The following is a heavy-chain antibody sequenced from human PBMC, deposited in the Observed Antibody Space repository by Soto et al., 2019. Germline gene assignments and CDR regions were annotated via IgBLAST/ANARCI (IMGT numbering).Heavy chain of an antibody. J-gene: IGHJ3*01. Sequence: QAQLLQSGAEVKKPGASVKVSCKASGYTFINYFIHWVRQAPGQRLEWIGIVDPSSGSADYAQKFQGRVTMTTDVSTRTVFMDLSSLRSEDTAVYYCARPLIGNTVDLWGQGTTVIVSS. CDR2: VDPSSGSA. CDR1: GYTFINYF. V-gene: IGHV1-46*01. CDR3: ARPLIGNTVDL. D-gene: IGHD1-7*01.